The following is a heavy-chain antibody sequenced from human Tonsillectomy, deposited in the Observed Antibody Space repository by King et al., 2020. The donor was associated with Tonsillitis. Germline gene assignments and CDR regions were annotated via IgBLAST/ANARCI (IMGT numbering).Heavy chain of an antibody. CDR1: GFTFSSYA. D-gene: IGHD4-17*01. J-gene: IGHJ5*02. V-gene: IGHV3-23*04. Sequence: VQLVESGGGLVQPEESLRLSCIASGFTFSSYALSWVRQAPGKGLELVSAISVRGSGTYYADSVKGRFTISRDNSKNTIYLQMNSLRAEETAVYYCARGRDGDYESWGQGTLVTVSS. CDR2: ISVRGSGT. CDR3: ARGRDGDYES.